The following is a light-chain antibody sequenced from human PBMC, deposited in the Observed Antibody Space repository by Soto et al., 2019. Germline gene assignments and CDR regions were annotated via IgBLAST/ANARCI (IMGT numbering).Light chain of an antibody. J-gene: IGLJ2*01. V-gene: IGLV1-44*01. CDR1: SSKIGSNT. CDR2: SNN. Sequence: QSVLTQPPSASGTPGQRVTISCSGSSSKIGSNTVNWYQQLPGTAPKLVIYSNNQRPSGVPDRFSGSKSGTSASLAISGLQSEDEADYYCVAWDDSLNGYVVFGGGTKATVL. CDR3: VAWDDSLNGYVV.